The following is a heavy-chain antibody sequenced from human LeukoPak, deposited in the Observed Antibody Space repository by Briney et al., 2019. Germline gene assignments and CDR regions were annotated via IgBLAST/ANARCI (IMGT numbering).Heavy chain of an antibody. J-gene: IGHJ4*02. CDR1: GFTFDDYA. CDR3: AGYNWNYYFDY. Sequence: GGSLRLSCAASGFTFDDYAIHWVRQAPGKGLEWVSLISADGGTTYYADSVKGRFTISRDNGKNSLYLQTNSLRTEDTALYYCAGYNWNYYFDYWGQGTLVTVSS. D-gene: IGHD1-7*01. V-gene: IGHV3-43*02. CDR2: ISADGGTT.